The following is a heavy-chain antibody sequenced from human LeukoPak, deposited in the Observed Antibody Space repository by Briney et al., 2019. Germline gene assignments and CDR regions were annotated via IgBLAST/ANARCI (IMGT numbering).Heavy chain of an antibody. J-gene: IGHJ5*02. CDR2: ITRDSIYT. V-gene: IGHV3-21*04. Sequence: GGSLRLSCAASGFTFSNYNMNWVRQTPGKGLEWVSSITRDSIYTFYADSVKGRFTISRDNAKNSLYLQMNSLRAEDTALYYCARGSGWYDPWGQGTLVTVSS. CDR3: ARGSGWYDP. D-gene: IGHD2-15*01. CDR1: GFTFSNYN.